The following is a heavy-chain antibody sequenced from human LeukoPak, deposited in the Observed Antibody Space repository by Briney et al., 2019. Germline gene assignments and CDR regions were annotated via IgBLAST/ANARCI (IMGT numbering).Heavy chain of an antibody. V-gene: IGHV1-2*02. J-gene: IGHJ4*02. CDR3: ARAANPQDCFDC. CDR2: IDPKSGGT. Sequence: ASVKVSCKASGYTFTAYYIHWVRRTPGQGLEWMGWIDPKSGGTYYAQKFQGRVTMTRDTSISTAYMELSRLTSDDTAVYYCARAANPQDCFDCWGQRTLVTVSS. CDR1: GYTFTAYY. D-gene: IGHD4/OR15-4a*01.